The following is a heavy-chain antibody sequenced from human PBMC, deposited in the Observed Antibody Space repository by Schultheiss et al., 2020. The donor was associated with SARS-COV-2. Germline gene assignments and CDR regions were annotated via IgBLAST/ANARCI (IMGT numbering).Heavy chain of an antibody. CDR2: IFYSGST. D-gene: IGHD3-3*01. V-gene: IGHV4-61*01. CDR3: AGTNLGVISPTPDY. CDR1: GGSVSSGSYY. Sequence: SETLSLTCTVSGGSVSSGSYYWSWIRQPPGKGLEWTGYIFYSGSTNYNPSLRSRVTISVDTSKNQFSLNLRSATAADTAVYYCAGTNLGVISPTPDYWGQGTLVTVSS. J-gene: IGHJ4*02.